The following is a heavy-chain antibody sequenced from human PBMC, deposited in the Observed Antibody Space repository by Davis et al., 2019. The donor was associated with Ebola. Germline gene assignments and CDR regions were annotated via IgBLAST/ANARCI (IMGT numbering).Heavy chain of an antibody. Sequence: AASVKVSCKASGYTFTSYAIHWVRQAPGQRLEWMGWINAGNGNTKYSQKFQGRVTMTRDTSTSTVYMELSSLRSEDTAVYYCARGWNYYDSGGYYSWFDPWGQGTLVTVSS. CDR3: ARGWNYYDSGGYYSWFDP. CDR2: INAGNGNT. V-gene: IGHV1-3*01. J-gene: IGHJ5*02. D-gene: IGHD3-22*01. CDR1: GYTFTSYA.